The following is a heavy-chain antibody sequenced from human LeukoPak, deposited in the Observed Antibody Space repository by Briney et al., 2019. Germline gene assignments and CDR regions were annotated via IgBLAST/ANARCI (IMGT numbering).Heavy chain of an antibody. J-gene: IGHJ4*02. CDR3: ARGGPPYGDYPFDY. D-gene: IGHD4-17*01. CDR1: GGTFSSYA. V-gene: IGHV1-69*05. CDR2: IIPIFGTA. Sequence: SVKVSCKASGGTFSSYAISWVRQAPGQGLEWMGRIIPIFGTANYAQKFQGRVTITTDESTSTAYMELSSLRSEDTAVYYCARGGPPYGDYPFDYWGQGTLVTVSS.